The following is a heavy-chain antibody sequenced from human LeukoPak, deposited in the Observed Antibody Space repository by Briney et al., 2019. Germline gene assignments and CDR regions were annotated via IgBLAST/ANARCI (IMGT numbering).Heavy chain of an antibody. J-gene: IGHJ4*02. CDR3: ARGDNYNFDY. CDR1: GGSFSGYY. V-gene: IGHV4-34*01. Sequence: SETLSLTCAVYGGSFSGYYWSWIRQPPGKGLEWIGEINHSGSTNYNPSLKSRVTMSVDKSKNQFSLKLNSMTAADTAVYFCARGDNYNFDYWGQGTLVTVSS. D-gene: IGHD4-11*01. CDR2: INHSGST.